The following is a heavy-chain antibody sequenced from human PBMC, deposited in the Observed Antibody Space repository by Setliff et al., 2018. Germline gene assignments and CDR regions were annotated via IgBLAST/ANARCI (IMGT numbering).Heavy chain of an antibody. D-gene: IGHD3-10*01. V-gene: IGHV1-18*01. J-gene: IGHJ4*02. Sequence: ASVKVSCKTSGYTFINYGLSWMRQAPGQGLEWMGWISGYNGNTDYAQNLQGRVTMTIDTSTSTAYMELRSLRSDDTAVYYCARDVGGEGYFDSWGQGTLVTVSS. CDR3: ARDVGGEGYFDS. CDR2: ISGYNGNT. CDR1: GYTFINYG.